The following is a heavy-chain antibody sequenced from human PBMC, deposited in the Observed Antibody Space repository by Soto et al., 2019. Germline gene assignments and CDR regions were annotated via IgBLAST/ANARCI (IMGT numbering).Heavy chain of an antibody. CDR2: IYHSGST. J-gene: IGHJ4*02. V-gene: IGHV4-30-2*01. D-gene: IGHD5-18*01. Sequence: SETLSLTCAVSGGPISSGGYSWSWIRQPPGKGLEWIGYIYHSGSTYYNPSLKSRVTISVDRSKNQFSLKLSSVTAADTAVYYCARSKYTAFDYWGQGTLVTVSS. CDR3: ARSKYTAFDY. CDR1: GGPISSGGYS.